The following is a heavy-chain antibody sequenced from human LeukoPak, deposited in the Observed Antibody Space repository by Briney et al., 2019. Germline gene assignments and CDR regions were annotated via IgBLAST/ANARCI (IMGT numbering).Heavy chain of an antibody. D-gene: IGHD2-15*01. CDR3: ARLYCSGGSCYEDY. CDR2: IYYSGST. CDR1: GGSISSYY. J-gene: IGHJ4*02. V-gene: IGHV4-59*01. Sequence: ASETLSLTCTVSGGSISSYYWSWIRQPPGKGLEWIGYIYYSGSTNYNPSLKSRVTISVDTSKNQFSLKLSSVTAADTAVYYCARLYCSGGSCYEDYWGQGTLVTVSS.